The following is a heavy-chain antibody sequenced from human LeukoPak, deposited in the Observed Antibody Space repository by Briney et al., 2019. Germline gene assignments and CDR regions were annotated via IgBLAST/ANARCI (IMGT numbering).Heavy chain of an antibody. CDR2: IYYSGST. D-gene: IGHD2-8*01. V-gene: IGHV4-59*08. CDR3: ASLTYGYFDY. CDR1: GGSISSYY. J-gene: IGHJ4*02. Sequence: PSETLSLTCTVSGGSISSYYWSWIRQPPGKGLEWIGYIYYSGSTDYNPSLKSRVTISVDTSKNQFSLKLNSVTAADTAVYYCASLTYGYFDYWGQGTLVTVSS.